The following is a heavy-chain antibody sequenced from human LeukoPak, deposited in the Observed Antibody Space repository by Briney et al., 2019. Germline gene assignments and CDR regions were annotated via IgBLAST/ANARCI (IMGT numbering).Heavy chain of an antibody. CDR1: GGSFSGYY. CDR3: ARPGTTYYYDSSGYSFDY. D-gene: IGHD3-22*01. J-gene: IGHJ4*02. V-gene: IGHV4-34*01. CDR2: INHSGST. Sequence: SETLSLTCAVYGGSFSGYYWSWIRQPPGKGLEWIGEINHSGSTNYNPSLKSRVTISVDTSKNQFSLKLSSVTAADTAVYYCARPGTTYYYDSSGYSFDYWGQGTLVTVSS.